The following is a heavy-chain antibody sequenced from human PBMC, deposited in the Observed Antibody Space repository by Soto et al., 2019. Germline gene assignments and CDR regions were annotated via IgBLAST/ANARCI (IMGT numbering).Heavy chain of an antibody. D-gene: IGHD3-3*01. J-gene: IGHJ4*02. CDR1: GGSISSSSYY. Sequence: LQLQESGPGLVKPSETLSLTCTVSGGSISSSSYYWGWIRQPPGKGQEWIGSIYYSGSTYYNPSLKSRVTISVDTSKNQFSLKLSSVTAADTAVYYCARQNRGFWSGYPSYYFDYWGQGTLVTVSS. V-gene: IGHV4-39*01. CDR2: IYYSGST. CDR3: ARQNRGFWSGYPSYYFDY.